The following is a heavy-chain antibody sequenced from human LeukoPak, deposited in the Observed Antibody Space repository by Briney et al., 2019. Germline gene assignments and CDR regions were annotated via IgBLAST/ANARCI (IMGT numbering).Heavy chain of an antibody. J-gene: IGHJ4*02. CDR3: ARVMYFGSGTYQYFDY. CDR2: IYHSGST. CDR1: GYSISSGYY. D-gene: IGHD3-10*01. V-gene: IGHV4-38-2*02. Sequence: SETLSLTCTVSGYSISSGYYWGWIRQPPGKGLEWIGSIYHSGSTYYNPSLKSRVTISVDTSKNQFSLKLSSVTAADTAVFYCARVMYFGSGTYQYFDYWGQGTLVTVSS.